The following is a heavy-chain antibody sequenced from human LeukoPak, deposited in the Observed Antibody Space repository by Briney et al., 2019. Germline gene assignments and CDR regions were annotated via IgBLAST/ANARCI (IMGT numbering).Heavy chain of an antibody. CDR3: ARDSSSGWYCWFDP. CDR1: GFTFSSYT. J-gene: IGHJ5*02. D-gene: IGHD6-19*01. Sequence: PGGSLRLSYADSGFTFSSYTMNWGRQAPGKGLEWGSFISSSSSYIYDADSVKGRFTISRDNAKNSLYLQMNSLRAEDTAVYYCARDSSSGWYCWFDPWGQGTLVTVSS. V-gene: IGHV3-21*01. CDR2: ISSSSSYI.